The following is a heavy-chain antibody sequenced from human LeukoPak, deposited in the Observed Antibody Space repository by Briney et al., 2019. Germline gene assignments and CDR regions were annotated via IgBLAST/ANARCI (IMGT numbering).Heavy chain of an antibody. CDR1: GGSIISYY. V-gene: IGHV4-59*01. J-gene: IGHJ5*02. Sequence: SETLSLTCTVSGGSIISYYWSWIRQPPGKGLEWIGYIYYSGSTNYNPSLKSRVTISVDTSKNQFSLKLSSVTAADTAVYYCARPRRPTLFGVVDPNWFDPWGQGTLVTVSS. D-gene: IGHD3-3*01. CDR2: IYYSGST. CDR3: ARPRRPTLFGVVDPNWFDP.